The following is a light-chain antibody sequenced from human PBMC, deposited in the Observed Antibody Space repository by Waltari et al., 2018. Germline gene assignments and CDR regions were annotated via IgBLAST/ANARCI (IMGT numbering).Light chain of an antibody. CDR1: NSNIGRSY. CDR3: ATWDDRLSGWL. V-gene: IGLV1-47*01. J-gene: IGLJ3*02. CDR2: NND. Sequence: QSVLTQTPSASGTPGQRVTIPCSGSNSNIGRSYVYWYQQLPGTAPQPLIYNNDQRPSGATDRFSGSTSGTSASLAISGLRSEDEADYYCATWDDRLSGWLFGGGTKLTAL.